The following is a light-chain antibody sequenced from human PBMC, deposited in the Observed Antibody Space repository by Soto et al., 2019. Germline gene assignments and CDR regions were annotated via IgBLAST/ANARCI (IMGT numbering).Light chain of an antibody. Sequence: EIVVTQSPATLFVSPGERATLSCRASQTVSSNLAWYQQKPGQAPRLLIYGASTRATAVPARFSGSGSGTEFTLTISSLQSEDFAVYFCQQYNNWPQTFGQGTKVEIK. CDR1: QTVSSN. V-gene: IGKV3-15*01. J-gene: IGKJ1*01. CDR2: GAS. CDR3: QQYNNWPQT.